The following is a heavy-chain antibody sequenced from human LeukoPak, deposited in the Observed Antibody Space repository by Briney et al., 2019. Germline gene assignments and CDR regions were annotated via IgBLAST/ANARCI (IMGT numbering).Heavy chain of an antibody. CDR1: GGSVSSGGYH. J-gene: IGHJ5*02. V-gene: IGHV4-61*09. D-gene: IGHD5-18*01. Sequence: PSQTLSLTCSVSGGSVSSGGYHWSWIRQPAGKGLEWIGHIYTSGGTNYNPSLKSRVTISVDTSKNQFSLKLASVTAADTAIYYCAKGAGGFSYYNWFDPWGQGTLVTVSS. CDR2: IYTSGGT. CDR3: AKGAGGFSYYNWFDP.